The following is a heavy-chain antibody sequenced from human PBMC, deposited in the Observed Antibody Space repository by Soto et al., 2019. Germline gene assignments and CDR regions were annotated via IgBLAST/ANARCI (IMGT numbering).Heavy chain of an antibody. D-gene: IGHD6-13*01. V-gene: IGHV3-30-3*01. CDR1: GFTFSSYA. Sequence: GGSLRLSCAASGFTFSSYAMHWVRQAPGKGLEWVAVISYDGSNKYYADSVKGRSTISRDNSKNTLYLQMNSLRAEDTAVYYCARVAAAGHYYYYYYMGIWGKGTTVTVSS. CDR2: ISYDGSNK. J-gene: IGHJ6*03. CDR3: ARVAAAGHYYYYYYMGI.